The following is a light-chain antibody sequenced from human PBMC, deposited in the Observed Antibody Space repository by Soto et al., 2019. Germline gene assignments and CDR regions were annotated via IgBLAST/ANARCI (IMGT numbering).Light chain of an antibody. CDR3: HQYHSSTGT. V-gene: IGKV3-20*01. CDR1: QSVSSSS. CDR2: DAS. Sequence: EIVLTQSPGTLSLSPGERATLSCRASQSVSSSSLAWYQHKPGQAPRLLMYDASSRATGIPDRFRGSGSGPDFTLTISRLEPEDFAVYYCHQYHSSTGTFGQGTRVEIK. J-gene: IGKJ1*01.